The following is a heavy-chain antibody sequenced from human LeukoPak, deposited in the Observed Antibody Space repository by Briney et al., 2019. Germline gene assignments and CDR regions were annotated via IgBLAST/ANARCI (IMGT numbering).Heavy chain of an antibody. CDR1: GFTFSSYG. CDR2: IRYDGSNK. Sequence: GGSLRLSCAASGFTFSSYGMHWVRQAPGKGLEWVAFIRYDGSNKYYADSVKGRFTISRDNSKNTLYLQMNSLRAEDTAVYYCAKDGARFVVVPAAIDYWGQGTLVTVSS. J-gene: IGHJ4*02. V-gene: IGHV3-30*02. CDR3: AKDGARFVVVPAAIDY. D-gene: IGHD2-2*01.